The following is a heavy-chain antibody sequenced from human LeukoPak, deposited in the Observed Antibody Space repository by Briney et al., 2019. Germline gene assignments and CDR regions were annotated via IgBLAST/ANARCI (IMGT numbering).Heavy chain of an antibody. CDR1: GFTFDAYA. D-gene: IGHD2-2*01. Sequence: GGSLRLSCAASGFTFDAYAMHWVRQAPGKGLEWVSGISWNSGSIGYADSVKGRFTISRDNAKNSLYLQMNSLRAEDTALYYCATQLIDDAFDIWGQGTMVTVSS. CDR2: ISWNSGSI. J-gene: IGHJ3*02. V-gene: IGHV3-9*01. CDR3: ATQLIDDAFDI.